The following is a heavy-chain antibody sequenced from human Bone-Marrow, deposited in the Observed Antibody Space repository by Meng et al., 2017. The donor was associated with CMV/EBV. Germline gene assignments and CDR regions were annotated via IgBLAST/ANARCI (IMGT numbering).Heavy chain of an antibody. J-gene: IGHJ4*02. D-gene: IGHD3-9*01. V-gene: IGHV3-48*04. CDR3: ARDHRNNYFEVVY. CDR1: GFTFSSYS. CDR2: ISSSSSTI. Sequence: GESLKISCAASGFTFSSYSMNWVRQAPGKGLEWVSYISSSSSTIYYADSVKGRFTISRDNAKNSLYLQLNSLRAEDTAVYYCARDHRNNYFEVVYWGQGTLVTVSS.